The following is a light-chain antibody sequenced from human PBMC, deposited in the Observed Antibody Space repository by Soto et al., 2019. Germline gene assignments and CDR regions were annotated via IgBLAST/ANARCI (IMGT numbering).Light chain of an antibody. CDR1: QSISSY. Sequence: DIVLTQSPATLSLSPGERATLSCRASQSISSYLAWYQQTPGQAPRLLIYDASTRATGIPARFSGSGSGTDFTLTISSLEPEDFAVYYCQQRSTWPLAFGGGTRVEIK. V-gene: IGKV3-11*01. CDR3: QQRSTWPLA. J-gene: IGKJ4*01. CDR2: DAS.